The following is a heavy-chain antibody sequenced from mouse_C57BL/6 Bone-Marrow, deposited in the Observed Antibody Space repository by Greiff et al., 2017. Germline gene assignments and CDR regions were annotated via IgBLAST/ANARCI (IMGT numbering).Heavy chain of an antibody. Sequence: QVQLKESGAELARPGASVKLSCKASGYTFTSYGISWVKQRTGQGLEWIGEIYPRSGNTYYNEKFKGKATLTADKSSSTAYMELRSLTSEDSAVYFGARDQITTVVATRAMDYWGQGTSVTVSS. CDR2: IYPRSGNT. D-gene: IGHD1-1*01. CDR3: ARDQITTVVATRAMDY. J-gene: IGHJ4*01. CDR1: GYTFTSYG. V-gene: IGHV1-81*01.